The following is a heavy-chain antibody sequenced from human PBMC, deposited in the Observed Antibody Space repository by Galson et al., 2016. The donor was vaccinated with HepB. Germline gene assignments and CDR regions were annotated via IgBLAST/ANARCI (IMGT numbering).Heavy chain of an antibody. V-gene: IGHV6-1*01. CDR2: IYYRSKWNY. CDR3: ATFYYDY. J-gene: IGHJ4*02. D-gene: IGHD3-10*01. Sequence: CAISGDSVPSNSAAWNWIRQSPSRGLEWLGKIYYRSKWNYDYAVSVKSRITINPDTSKNQFSLQLNSVTPEDTAVYYCATFYYDYWGQGIQVTVSS. CDR1: GDSVPSNSAA.